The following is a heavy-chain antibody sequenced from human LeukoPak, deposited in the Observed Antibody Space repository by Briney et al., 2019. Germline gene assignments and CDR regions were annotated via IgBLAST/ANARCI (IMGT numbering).Heavy chain of an antibody. J-gene: IGHJ6*03. V-gene: IGHV1-69*05. D-gene: IGHD6-6*01. CDR2: IIPMFGSA. CDR3: ASSPRIVGRLDYYYYMDV. Sequence: SVKVSCKATSRISWVRQAPGQGLEWMGGIIPMFGSAHYAQKFQDRVTITTDESTTIAYMELSSLRSEDTAVYYCASSPRIVGRLDYYYYMDVWGKGTTVTVSS. CDR1: TSR.